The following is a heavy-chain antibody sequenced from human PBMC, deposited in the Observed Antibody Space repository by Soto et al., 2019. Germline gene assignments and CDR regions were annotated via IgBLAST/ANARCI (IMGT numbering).Heavy chain of an antibody. CDR3: ARAGGYYDSSGYFYYYYGMDV. V-gene: IGHV1-46*01. J-gene: IGHJ6*02. D-gene: IGHD3-22*01. CDR2: IHPNDSHT. CDR1: GYTFTSHY. Sequence: ASVKVSCKASGYTFTSHYMHWVRQAPGQGLEWMGVIHPNDSHTVHAQKFQGRVTITSDTSASTVYMELSSLRSEDTAVYYCARAGGYYDSSGYFYYYYGMDVWGQGTTVTVSS.